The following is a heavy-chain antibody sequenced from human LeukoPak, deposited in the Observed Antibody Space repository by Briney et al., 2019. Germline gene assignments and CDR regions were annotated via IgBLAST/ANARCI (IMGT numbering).Heavy chain of an antibody. D-gene: IGHD4-23*01. CDR2: INPNSGGT. CDR1: GYTFTGYY. Sequence: ASVKVSCKASGYTFTGYYMHWVRQAPGQGLEWMGWINPNSGGTNYAQKFQGRVTMTRDTSISTAYMELSRLRSDDTAVYYCARDRTTVVDVGYYYYYMDVWGKGTTVTISS. CDR3: ARDRTTVVDVGYYYYYMDV. V-gene: IGHV1-2*02. J-gene: IGHJ6*03.